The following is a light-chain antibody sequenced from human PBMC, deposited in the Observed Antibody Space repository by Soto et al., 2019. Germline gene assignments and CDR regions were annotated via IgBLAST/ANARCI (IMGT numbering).Light chain of an antibody. CDR1: SSNIGAGYD. CDR3: QSYDSSLRGV. Sequence: QAVVTQPPSVSGAPGQRVTISCTGSSSNIGAGYDVHWYQQLPGTAPKLLIYGNSNRPSGVPERFSGSKSGTSASLAITGLQAEDEADYYCQSYDSSLRGVFGGGTKLTVL. V-gene: IGLV1-40*01. CDR2: GNS. J-gene: IGLJ2*01.